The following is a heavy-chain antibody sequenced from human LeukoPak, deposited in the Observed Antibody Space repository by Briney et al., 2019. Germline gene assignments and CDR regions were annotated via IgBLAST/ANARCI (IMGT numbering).Heavy chain of an antibody. CDR2: ISSSGSTI. CDR1: GFTFSSYE. D-gene: IGHD6-13*01. J-gene: IGHJ3*02. V-gene: IGHV3-48*03. Sequence: GGSLRLSCAASGFTFSSYEMNWVRQAPGKGLEWVSYISSSGSTIYYADSVKGLFTISRDNAKNSLYLQMNSLRAEDTAVYYCAREGIAAAGTAFDIWGQGTMVTVSS. CDR3: AREGIAAAGTAFDI.